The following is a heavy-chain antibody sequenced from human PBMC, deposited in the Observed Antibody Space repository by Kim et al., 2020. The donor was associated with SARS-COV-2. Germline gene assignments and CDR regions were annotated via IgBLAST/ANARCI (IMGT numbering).Heavy chain of an antibody. CDR1: GGTFSSYA. J-gene: IGHJ4*02. CDR2: IIPIFGTA. Sequence: SVKVSCKASGGTFSSYAISWVRQAPGQGLEWMGGIIPIFGTANYAQKFQGRVTITADESTSTAYMELSSLRSEDTAVYYCSGQTIGGYCSGGSCSDDYWGQGTLVTVSS. V-gene: IGHV1-69*13. CDR3: SGQTIGGYCSGGSCSDDY. D-gene: IGHD2-15*01.